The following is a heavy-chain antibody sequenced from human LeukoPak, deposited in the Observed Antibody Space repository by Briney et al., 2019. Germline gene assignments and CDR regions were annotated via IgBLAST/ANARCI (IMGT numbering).Heavy chain of an antibody. V-gene: IGHV1-69*05. CDR2: IIPIFGTA. CDR1: GGTFSSYA. Sequence: ASVKVSCKASGGTFSSYAISWVRQAPGQGLEWMGRIIPIFGTANYVQKFQGRVTITTDESTSTAYMELSSLRSEDTAVYYCATPGNYYDSSGYSYFDYWGQGTLVTVSS. D-gene: IGHD3-22*01. CDR3: ATPGNYYDSSGYSYFDY. J-gene: IGHJ4*02.